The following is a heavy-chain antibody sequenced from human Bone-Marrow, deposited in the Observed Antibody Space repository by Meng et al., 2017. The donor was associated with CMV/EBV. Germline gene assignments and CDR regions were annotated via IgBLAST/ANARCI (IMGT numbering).Heavy chain of an antibody. CDR1: GYTFTGYY. D-gene: IGHD3-3*01. CDR3: ASWPDPRSFWSGYYADY. V-gene: IGHV1-2*02. CDR2: INPNSGGT. Sequence: GHLVESGAEVKQPGASVKAPCKASGYTFTGYYMHWVRQAPGQELEWMGWINPNSGGTNYAQKFQGRVTMTRDTSISTAYMELSRLRSDDTAVYYCASWPDPRSFWSGYYADYWGQGTLVTVSS. J-gene: IGHJ4*02.